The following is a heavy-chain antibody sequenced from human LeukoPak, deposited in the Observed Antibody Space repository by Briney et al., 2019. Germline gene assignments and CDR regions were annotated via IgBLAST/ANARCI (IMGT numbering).Heavy chain of an antibody. CDR2: ILYDGSNE. Sequence: GGSLRLSCAASGFSFSSYGMHWVRQAPGKGLEWVAVILYDGSNEYHADSVKGRFSISRDNSKNTLYLQMNSLREEDTAVYYCAKELRYSGYDYMVFDSWGQGTLITASS. CDR1: GFSFSSYG. CDR3: AKELRYSGYDYMVFDS. V-gene: IGHV3-30*18. D-gene: IGHD5-12*01. J-gene: IGHJ4*02.